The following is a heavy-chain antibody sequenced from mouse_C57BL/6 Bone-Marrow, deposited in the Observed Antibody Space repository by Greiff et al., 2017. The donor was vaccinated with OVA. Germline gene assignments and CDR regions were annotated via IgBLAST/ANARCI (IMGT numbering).Heavy chain of an antibody. Sequence: QVQLQQSGAELARPGASVKLSCKASGYTFTSYGISWVKQRTGQGLEWIGEIYPRSGNTYYNEKFKGKATLTADKSSSTAYMELRSLISEDSAVYFCARTTVVAHFDYWGQGTTLTVSS. J-gene: IGHJ2*01. D-gene: IGHD1-1*01. V-gene: IGHV1-81*01. CDR1: GYTFTSYG. CDR2: IYPRSGNT. CDR3: ARTTVVAHFDY.